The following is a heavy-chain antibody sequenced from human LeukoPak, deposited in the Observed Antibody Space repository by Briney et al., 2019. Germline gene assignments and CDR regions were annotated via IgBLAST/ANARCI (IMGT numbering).Heavy chain of an antibody. V-gene: IGHV5-51*01. Sequence: GESLKISCKGSGYSFTSYWIGWVRQMPGKGLEWMGIIYPGDSDTRYSPSFQGQVTISADKSISTAYLQWSSLKASDTAMYYCARHNIREGYDFWSGYLPPSHFDYWGQGTLVTVSS. CDR2: IYPGDSDT. CDR1: GYSFTSYW. J-gene: IGHJ4*02. D-gene: IGHD3-3*01. CDR3: ARHNIREGYDFWSGYLPPSHFDY.